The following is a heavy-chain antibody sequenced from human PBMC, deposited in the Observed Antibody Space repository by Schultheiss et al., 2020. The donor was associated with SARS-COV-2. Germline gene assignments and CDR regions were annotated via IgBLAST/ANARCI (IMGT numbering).Heavy chain of an antibody. CDR3: AKDLVDTAMVTGFDP. J-gene: IGHJ5*02. CDR1: GFTFDDYA. V-gene: IGHV3-9*01. D-gene: IGHD5-18*01. Sequence: GGSLRLSCAASGFTFDDYAMHWVRQAPGKGLEWVSGISWNSGSIGYADSVKGRFTISRDNAKNSLYLQMNSLRAEDTALYYCAKDLVDTAMVTGFDPWGQGTLVTVS. CDR2: ISWNSGSI.